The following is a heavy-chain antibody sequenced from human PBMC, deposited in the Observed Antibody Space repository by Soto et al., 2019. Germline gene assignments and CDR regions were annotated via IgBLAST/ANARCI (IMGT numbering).Heavy chain of an antibody. D-gene: IGHD5-12*01. Sequence: XGSLRLSCAAAGFTFSNAWMSWVRQAPGKGLEWVGRIKSKTDGGTTDYAAPVKGRFTISRDDSKNTLYLQMNSLKTEDTAVYYCTTGRDGYNFFDYWGQGTLVTVSS. V-gene: IGHV3-15*01. CDR1: GFTFSNAW. CDR2: IKSKTDGGTT. CDR3: TTGRDGYNFFDY. J-gene: IGHJ4*02.